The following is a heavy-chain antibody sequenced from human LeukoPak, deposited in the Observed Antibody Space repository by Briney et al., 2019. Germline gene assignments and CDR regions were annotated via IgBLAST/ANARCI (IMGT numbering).Heavy chain of an antibody. J-gene: IGHJ6*02. D-gene: IGHD4-17*01. CDR2: IIPIFGTA. CDR1: GGTFSSYA. Sequence: GASVKVSCKASGGTFSSYAISWVRQAPGQGLEWMGGIIPIFGTANYAQKFQGRVTMTRNTSISTAYMELSSLRSEDTAVYYCARTYGGANDYGDYYYGMDVWGQGTTVTVSS. CDR3: ARTYGGANDYGDYYYGMDV. V-gene: IGHV1-69*05.